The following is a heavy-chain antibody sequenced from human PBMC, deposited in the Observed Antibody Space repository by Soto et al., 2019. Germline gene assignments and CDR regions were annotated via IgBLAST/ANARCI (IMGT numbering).Heavy chain of an antibody. V-gene: IGHV1-46*01. Sequence: QVQLVQSGAEVKKPGASVNVSCKASGYTFTNIYMHWVRQAPGQGLEWMGVINPSGGRTTFAQNFRGRVTMTRDTSTSTVYMRLSSLKSDDTAVYYCARTRTDGGAARFGYWGQGTRVIVSS. D-gene: IGHD4-17*01. CDR2: INPSGGRT. CDR3: ARTRTDGGAARFGY. J-gene: IGHJ4*02. CDR1: GYTFTNIY.